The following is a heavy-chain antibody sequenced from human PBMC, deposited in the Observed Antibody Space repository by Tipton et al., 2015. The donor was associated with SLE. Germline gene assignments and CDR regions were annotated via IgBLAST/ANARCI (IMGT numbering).Heavy chain of an antibody. Sequence: TLSLTCTVSVGSISSSSYYWGWIRQPPGKGLEWLGGIYYSGSTYYNPSLKRRVTISVDTSKNQSSLKLSSVTAADTAVYYCASPVGARAYWGQGTLVTVSS. D-gene: IGHD1-26*01. V-gene: IGHV4-39*07. J-gene: IGHJ4*02. CDR2: IYYSGST. CDR3: ASPVGARAY. CDR1: VGSISSSSYY.